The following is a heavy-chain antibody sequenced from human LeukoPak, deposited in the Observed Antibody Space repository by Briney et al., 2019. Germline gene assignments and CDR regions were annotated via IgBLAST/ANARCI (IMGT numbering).Heavy chain of an antibody. D-gene: IGHD6-13*01. CDR1: GGSISSYY. J-gene: IGHJ1*01. CDR2: IYYSGST. V-gene: IGHV4-59*01. Sequence: SETLSLTCTVSGGSISSYYWSWIRQPPGKGLEWIGYIYYSGSTNYNPSLKSRVTISVDTSKNQFSLKLSSVTAADTAVYYCARAIIASAGTKYFQHWGQGTLVTVSS. CDR3: ARAIIASAGTKYFQH.